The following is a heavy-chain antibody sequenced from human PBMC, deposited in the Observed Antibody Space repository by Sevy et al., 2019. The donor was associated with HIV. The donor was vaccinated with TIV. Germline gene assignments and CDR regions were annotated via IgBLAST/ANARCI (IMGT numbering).Heavy chain of an antibody. CDR3: ARDGSRYSSSWSFYGMDV. V-gene: IGHV3-48*01. D-gene: IGHD6-13*01. Sequence: GGSLRLSCAASGFTFSSYSMNWVRQAPGKGLEWVSYISSSSSTIYYADSVKGRFTISRDNAKNSLYLQMNSLRAEDTAVYYCARDGSRYSSSWSFYGMDVWGQGTTVTVSS. J-gene: IGHJ6*02. CDR1: GFTFSSYS. CDR2: ISSSSSTI.